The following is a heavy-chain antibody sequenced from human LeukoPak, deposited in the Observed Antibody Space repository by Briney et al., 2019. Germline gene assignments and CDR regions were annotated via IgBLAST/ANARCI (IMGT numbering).Heavy chain of an antibody. V-gene: IGHV3-23*01. CDR3: ARAPPGLNWFDP. CDR2: VSTSGDST. CDR1: GFTFSSYA. Sequence: GGSLRLSCAASGFTFSSYAMSWVRQAPGKGLEWFSVVSTSGDSTFYADSVKGRFTISRDNSKNTLYLQMNSLRAEDTAIYYCARAPPGLNWFDPWGQGTLVTVSS. J-gene: IGHJ5*02.